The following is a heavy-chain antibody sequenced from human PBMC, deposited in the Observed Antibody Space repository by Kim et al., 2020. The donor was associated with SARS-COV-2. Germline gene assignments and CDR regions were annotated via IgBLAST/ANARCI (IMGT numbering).Heavy chain of an antibody. D-gene: IGHD3-22*01. CDR2: INGGNGNP. J-gene: IGHJ5*02. CDR1: GYIFSSYA. Sequence: ASVKVSCKASGYIFSSYAIHWVRQAPGQRPEWMGWINGGNGNPKYSQKFQDRVTITRDTSATTVYMELSSLRVEDTAVYYCASDDSYDSSGRNWFDPWGQGTLVTVTS. CDR3: ASDDSYDSSGRNWFDP. V-gene: IGHV1-3*01.